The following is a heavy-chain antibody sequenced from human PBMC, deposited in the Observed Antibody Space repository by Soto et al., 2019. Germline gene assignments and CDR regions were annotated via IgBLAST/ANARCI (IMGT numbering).Heavy chain of an antibody. V-gene: IGHV3-30-3*01. CDR2: ISYDGSNK. CDR3: AREKEHYYYYGMDV. Sequence: PGGSLRLSCAASGFTFSSYAMHWVRQAPGKGLEWVAVISYDGSNKYYADSVKGRFTISRDNSKNTLYLQMNSLRAEDTAVYYCAREKEHYYYYGMDVWGQGTTVTVSS. J-gene: IGHJ6*02. D-gene: IGHD1-1*01. CDR1: GFTFSSYA.